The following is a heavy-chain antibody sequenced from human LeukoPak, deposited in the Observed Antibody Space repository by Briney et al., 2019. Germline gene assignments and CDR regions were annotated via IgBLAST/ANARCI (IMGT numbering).Heavy chain of an antibody. CDR3: AKDLPITIFGVTPGWFDP. J-gene: IGHJ5*02. V-gene: IGHV3-23*01. Sequence: PGGSLRLSCAASGFTFSSYAMSWVRQAPGKGLEGVSAISGSGGSTYYADSVKGRFTISRDNSKNTLYLQMNSLRAEDTAVYYCAKDLPITIFGVTPGWFDPWGQGTLVTVSS. D-gene: IGHD3-3*01. CDR1: GFTFSSYA. CDR2: ISGSGGST.